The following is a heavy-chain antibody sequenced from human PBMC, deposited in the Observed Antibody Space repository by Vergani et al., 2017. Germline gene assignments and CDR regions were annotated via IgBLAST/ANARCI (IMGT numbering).Heavy chain of an antibody. Sequence: QVQLQESGPGLVKPSQTLSLTCTISGGSFTDDTHYWSWNWVRQPAGKGLEWIGRIFKSGDFNYNPSLESRLTMSVDTSKNQFSLKLESVTAADTAVYYCARGDAMDVWGPGTTVIVSS. CDR3: ARGDAMDV. CDR2: IFKSGDF. J-gene: IGHJ6*02. V-gene: IGHV4-61*02. CDR1: GGSFTDDTHY.